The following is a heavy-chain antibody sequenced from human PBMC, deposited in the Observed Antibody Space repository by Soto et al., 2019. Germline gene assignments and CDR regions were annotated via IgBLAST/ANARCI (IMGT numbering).Heavy chain of an antibody. CDR2: IDPSDSYT. CDR3: ARHGRSKSYGGLD. CDR1: GYSFTIYW. J-gene: IGHJ4*02. Sequence: GESLKISCKGSGYSFTIYWIGWVRQMPGKGLEWMGRIDPSDSYTDYSPSFQGHVTISADKSIRTAYLHWSSLEASDTAMYYCARHGRSKSYGGLDWGQGTLVTVSS. V-gene: IGHV5-10-1*01. D-gene: IGHD2-15*01.